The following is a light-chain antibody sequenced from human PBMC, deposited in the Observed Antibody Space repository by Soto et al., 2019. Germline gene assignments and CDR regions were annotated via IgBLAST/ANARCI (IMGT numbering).Light chain of an antibody. Sequence: QSVLTQPASVSGSPGQSITISCTGTSSDVGGYNYVSWYQQHPGKAPKLLIYEVTYRPSGVSNRFSGSKSGNTASLTISGLQAEDEADCFCGSCTSSNTLVFGTVTKLTVL. V-gene: IGLV2-14*03. J-gene: IGLJ1*01. CDR3: GSCTSSNTLV. CDR1: SSDVGGYNY. CDR2: EVT.